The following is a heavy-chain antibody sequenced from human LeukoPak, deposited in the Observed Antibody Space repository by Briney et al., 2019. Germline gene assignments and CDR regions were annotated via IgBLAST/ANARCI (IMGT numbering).Heavy chain of an antibody. CDR1: GYTFTSYD. CDR3: ARALYYGSGSYYFDY. J-gene: IGHJ4*02. Sequence: ASVKVSCKASGYTFTSYDISWVRQAPGQGLEWMGWISAYNGNTNYAQKLQGRVTMTTDTSTSTAYMELRSLRSDDTAVYYCARALYYGSGSYYFDYWGQGTLATVSS. CDR2: ISAYNGNT. D-gene: IGHD3-10*01. V-gene: IGHV1-18*01.